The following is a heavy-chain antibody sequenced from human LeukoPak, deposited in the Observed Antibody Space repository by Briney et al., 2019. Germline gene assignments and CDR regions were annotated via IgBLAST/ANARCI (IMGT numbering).Heavy chain of an antibody. CDR3: AREGIAAAEFDP. J-gene: IGHJ5*02. CDR1: GYTFTGYY. D-gene: IGHD6-13*01. CDR2: INPNSGGT. V-gene: IGHV1-2*02. Sequence: ASVKVSCKASGYTFTGYYMYWVRQAPGQGLEWMGWINPNSGGTNYAQKFQGRVTMTRDTAISTAYMELSRLRSDDTAVYYCAREGIAAAEFDPWGQGTLVTVSS.